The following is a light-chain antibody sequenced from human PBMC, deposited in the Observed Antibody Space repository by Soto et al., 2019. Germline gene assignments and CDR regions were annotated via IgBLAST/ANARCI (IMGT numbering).Light chain of an antibody. CDR2: RAS. Sequence: EIVMTQSPATLSVSPGERATRSCSASQSFTTNLAWYQQKPGQAPRHLIYRASTRASGIPARFSGGGSGTEFTLTISSLQSEDFAVYICQQYNDWPPRWTFGQGTKVEIK. J-gene: IGKJ1*01. CDR1: QSFTTN. CDR3: QQYNDWPPRWT. V-gene: IGKV3-15*01.